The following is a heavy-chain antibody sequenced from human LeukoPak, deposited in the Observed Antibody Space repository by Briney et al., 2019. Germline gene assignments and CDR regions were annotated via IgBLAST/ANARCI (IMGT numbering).Heavy chain of an antibody. V-gene: IGHV3-30-3*01. D-gene: IGHD3-10*01. CDR2: ISYDGDTK. Sequence: PGGSLRLSCAASGFTFSSYAMSWVRQAPGKGLEWVAVISYDGDTKYYSDSVKGRFTISRDNSKNTVWLQMNSLRAEDTALYYCARGRISMVRDTDHWGQGTLVTVSS. J-gene: IGHJ4*02. CDR1: GFTFSSYA. CDR3: ARGRISMVRDTDH.